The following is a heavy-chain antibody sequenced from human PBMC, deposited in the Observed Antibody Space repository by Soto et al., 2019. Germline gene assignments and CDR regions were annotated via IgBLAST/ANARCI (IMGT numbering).Heavy chain of an antibody. J-gene: IGHJ4*02. CDR1: GDSMATGGHY. Sequence: QVHLQESGPGLVRPSETLSLSCSVSGDSMATGGHYYNWIRHLPGKGLELIGYIYYNGATHYSPSLRPRATISIDTSKNQFSLGLISVTAADTALYFCARDKDLEPTVWGYWGQGIQVTVSS. CDR2: IYYNGAT. V-gene: IGHV4-31*02. D-gene: IGHD7-27*01. CDR3: ARDKDLEPTVWGY.